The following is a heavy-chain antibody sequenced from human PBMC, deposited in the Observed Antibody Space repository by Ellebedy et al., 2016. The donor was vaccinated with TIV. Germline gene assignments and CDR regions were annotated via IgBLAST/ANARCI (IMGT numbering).Heavy chain of an antibody. D-gene: IGHD5/OR15-5a*01. V-gene: IGHV3-7*01. CDR1: GFSFSTYW. CDR2: IGQDGSER. CDR3: ARDSPPVSSRFDY. J-gene: IGHJ4*02. Sequence: PGGSLRLSCAASGFSFSTYWMSWVRQAPGKGREWVANIGQDGSERYYVDSVKVRFTISRDNAKNSLYLQMNSLRADDTAVYYCARDSPPVSSRFDYWGQGTPVTVSS.